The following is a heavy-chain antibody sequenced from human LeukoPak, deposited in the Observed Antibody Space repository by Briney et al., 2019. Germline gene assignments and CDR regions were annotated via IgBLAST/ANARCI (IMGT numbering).Heavy chain of an antibody. CDR2: IYYSGST. CDR1: GGSISSGDYY. CDR3: ARVWTTWGLDY. V-gene: IGHV4-30-4*01. J-gene: IGHJ4*02. Sequence: SQTLSLTCTVSGGSISSGDYYWSWIRQPPGKGLEWIGYIYYSGSTYYNPSLKSRVTISVDTSKNQFSLNLRSVTAADTAVYYCARVWTTWGLDYWGQGTLVTVSS. D-gene: IGHD3/OR15-3a*01.